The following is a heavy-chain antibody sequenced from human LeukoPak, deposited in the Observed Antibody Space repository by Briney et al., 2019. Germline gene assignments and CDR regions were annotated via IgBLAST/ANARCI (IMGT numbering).Heavy chain of an antibody. CDR1: GFTFDDYA. CDR2: ISWDGGST. J-gene: IGHJ4*02. V-gene: IGHV3-43D*03. CDR3: AKDSAVAGTGMLDY. Sequence: GGSLRLSCAASGFTFDDYAMHWVRQDPGQGLEWVSLISWDGGSTYYADSVKGRFTISRDNSKNSLYLQMNSLRAEDTALYYCAKDSAVAGTGMLDYWGQGTLVTVSS. D-gene: IGHD6-19*01.